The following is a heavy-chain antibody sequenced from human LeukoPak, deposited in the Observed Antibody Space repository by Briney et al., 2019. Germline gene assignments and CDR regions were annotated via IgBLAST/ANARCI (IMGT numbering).Heavy chain of an antibody. D-gene: IGHD5-18*01. CDR1: GFTFSSYG. V-gene: IGHV3-30*02. Sequence: GGSLRLSCAASGFTFSSYGMHWVRQAPGKGLEWVAFIRYDGSNKYYADSVKGRFTISRDNSKNTLYLQMNSLRAEDTAVYYCASMTVDTAMVYYWGQGTLVTVSS. CDR3: ASMTVDTAMVYY. CDR2: IRYDGSNK. J-gene: IGHJ4*02.